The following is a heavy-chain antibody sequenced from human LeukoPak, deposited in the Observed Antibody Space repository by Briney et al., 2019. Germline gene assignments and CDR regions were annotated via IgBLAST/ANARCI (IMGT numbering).Heavy chain of an antibody. V-gene: IGHV4-59*08. J-gene: IGHJ5*02. CDR1: GGSISSYY. Sequence: SETLSLTCTVSGGSISSYYWSWIRQPPGKRLEWIGYIYYSGSTNCNPSLKRRATISVETSKNQFSLKLSSVTAADTAVYYCARQKDYYDSSGYHNTWFDPWGQGTLVTVSS. CDR2: IYYSGST. D-gene: IGHD3-22*01. CDR3: ARQKDYYDSSGYHNTWFDP.